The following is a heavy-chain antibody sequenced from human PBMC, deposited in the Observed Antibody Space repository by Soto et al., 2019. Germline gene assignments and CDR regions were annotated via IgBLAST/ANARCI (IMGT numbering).Heavy chain of an antibody. J-gene: IGHJ6*03. CDR1: GFTFSSYG. CDR3: AKDLTIFGEEDYYMDV. Sequence: GGSLRLSCAASGFTFSSYGMHWVRQAPGKGLEWVAVISYDGSNKYYADSVKGRFTISRDNSKNTLYLQMNSLRAEDTAVYYCAKDLTIFGEEDYYMDVWGKGTTVTVSS. V-gene: IGHV3-30*18. CDR2: ISYDGSNK. D-gene: IGHD3-3*01.